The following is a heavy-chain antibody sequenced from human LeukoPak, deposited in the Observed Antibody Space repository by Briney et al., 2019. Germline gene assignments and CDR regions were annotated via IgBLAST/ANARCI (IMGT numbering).Heavy chain of an antibody. CDR1: GFTFSSYA. CDR2: ISSNGGST. D-gene: IGHD1-1*01. Sequence: PGGCLRLSCVASGFTFSSYAMHWVRQAPGKGLEYVSGISSNGGSTYYANSVKDRFNISRDNSKNTLYLQMGSLRAEDTAVYHCARAGRNDASLGMDVWGQGTTVTVSS. J-gene: IGHJ6*02. V-gene: IGHV3-64*01. CDR3: ARAGRNDASLGMDV.